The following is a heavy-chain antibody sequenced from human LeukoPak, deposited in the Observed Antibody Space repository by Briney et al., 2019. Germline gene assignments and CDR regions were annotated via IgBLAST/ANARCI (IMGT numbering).Heavy chain of an antibody. CDR1: GGSISGYF. J-gene: IGHJ4*02. D-gene: IGHD5-12*01. CDR3: ARGTEKTRISGYYSFDH. V-gene: IGHV4-4*07. CDR2: VYTSGTT. Sequence: PSETLSLTCTVSGGSISGYFWTWIRQPAGKELEWIGRVYTSGTTYYNPSLESRVTISLDTFNNQFSLRVTSVTAADTAIYYCARGTEKTRISGYYSFDHWGRGLLVNVSS.